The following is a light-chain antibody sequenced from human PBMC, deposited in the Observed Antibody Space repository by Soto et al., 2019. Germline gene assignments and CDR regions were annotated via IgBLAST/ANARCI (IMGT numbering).Light chain of an antibody. CDR2: KAS. CDR3: QRYNSYPIT. V-gene: IGKV1-5*03. CDR1: QSISSW. J-gene: IGKJ5*01. Sequence: DIQMTQSPSTLSASLGDRFTITCLASQSISSWLAWYQQKPGEAPKLLIYKASSLESGVPSRFSGSGSGTEFTLTISSLQPDDFATYYCQRYNSYPITFGQGTRLEIK.